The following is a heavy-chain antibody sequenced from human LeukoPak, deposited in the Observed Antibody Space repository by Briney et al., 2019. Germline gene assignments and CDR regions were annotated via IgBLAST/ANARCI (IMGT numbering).Heavy chain of an antibody. D-gene: IGHD2-15*01. J-gene: IGHJ4*02. CDR3: AREDGYCSGGNCYSYFDS. CDR1: KFIFSNYW. V-gene: IGHV3-7*01. CDR2: MKKTGSET. Sequence: GGSLRLSCAASKFIFSNYWMSWVRQAPGKGLEWVAYMKKTGSETYYVDSVKGRFTITRDNARNSLFLQMNSLRAEDTAVYYCAREDGYCSGGNCYSYFDSWGQGTLVTVSS.